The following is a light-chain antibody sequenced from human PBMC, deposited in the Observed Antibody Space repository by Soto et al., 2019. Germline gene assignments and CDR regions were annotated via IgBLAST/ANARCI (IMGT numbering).Light chain of an antibody. J-gene: IGKJ1*01. CDR2: SAS. CDR1: QGIGNT. Sequence: ESVLTQSPGTLSVSPGEGATLCCRASQGIGNTLAWYQQKPGQTPRLLIYSASIGATGTPARFSGSGSGSDFTLTISSLEPEDSAVYYCQDSSTSPWPFGQGTKVDIK. CDR3: QDSSTSPWP. V-gene: IGKV3-20*01.